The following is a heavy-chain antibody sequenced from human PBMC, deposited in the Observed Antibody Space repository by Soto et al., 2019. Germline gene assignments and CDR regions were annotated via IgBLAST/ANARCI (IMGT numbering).Heavy chain of an antibody. V-gene: IGHV1-18*04. CDR1: GYTFTTYG. J-gene: IGHJ4*01. Sequence: QVQLVQSGAEVKKPGASVKVSCKASGYTFTTYGITWVRQAPGQGLEWMGWISAYSGNTNYAQKLQGRLTVTTDTSTNTAYMDLRSLRSDDTAVYYCARVAKAGDYGDYGRYYFDYWGHGTLVTVSS. CDR2: ISAYSGNT. D-gene: IGHD4-17*01. CDR3: ARVAKAGDYGDYGRYYFDY.